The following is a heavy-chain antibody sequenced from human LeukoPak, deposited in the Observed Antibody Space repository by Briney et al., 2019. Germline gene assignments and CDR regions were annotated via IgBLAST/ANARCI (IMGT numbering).Heavy chain of an antibody. D-gene: IGHD3-22*01. Sequence: KTSETLSLTCTVSGGSISSSGYYWGWIRQTPGKGLAWIGSIYYSGSTYYSPSLKSRVSISVDTSNNQFSLRLTSVTAADTAVYYCARNDGSFAWFDPWGQGTLVTVSS. V-gene: IGHV4-39*07. CDR1: GGSISSSGYY. J-gene: IGHJ5*02. CDR3: ARNDGSFAWFDP. CDR2: IYYSGST.